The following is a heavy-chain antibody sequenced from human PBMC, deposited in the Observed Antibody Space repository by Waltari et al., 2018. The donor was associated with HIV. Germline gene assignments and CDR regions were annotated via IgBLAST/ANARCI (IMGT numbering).Heavy chain of an antibody. D-gene: IGHD2-15*01. Sequence: QVQLQESGPGLVKPSETLSLTCGVSGYYISSCYYWGWLRETPGKGLEWIGTIFHTGSTFPNPALKSRFSMSLDTSKNQFSQSLYSLTAAYTAVYYCAIEWGHCIGAAYYGWFDPWGQGTLVTVSS. CDR3: AIEWGHCIGAAYYGWFDP. J-gene: IGHJ5*02. CDR1: GYYISSCYY. V-gene: IGHV4-38-2*02. CDR2: IFHTGST.